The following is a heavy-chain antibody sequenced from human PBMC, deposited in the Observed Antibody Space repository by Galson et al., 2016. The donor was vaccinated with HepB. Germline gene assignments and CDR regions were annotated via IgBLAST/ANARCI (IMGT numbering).Heavy chain of an antibody. CDR1: GYSFSTYW. CDR3: VRPSVSGDYDSPFDY. CDR2: IYPGDSET. Sequence: QSGAEVKKPGKSLKISCKGSGYSFSTYWIGWVRQTPDKGLEWMGTIYPGDSETRYSPSFRGQVTISVDKSITTAYLQWSSLKASDTAVYYCVRPSVSGDYDSPFDYWGQGTLVTVSS. D-gene: IGHD3-3*01. V-gene: IGHV5-51*01. J-gene: IGHJ4*02.